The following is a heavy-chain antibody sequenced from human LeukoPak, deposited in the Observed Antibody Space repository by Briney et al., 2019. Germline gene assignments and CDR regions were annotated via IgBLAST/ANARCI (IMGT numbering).Heavy chain of an antibody. Sequence: VGSLRLSCAASGFTFSSYAMHWVRQAPGKGLEWVAVISYDGSNKYYADSVKGRFTISRDNSKNTLYLQMNSLRAEDTAVYYCAREKEQWLVFDYWGQGTLVTVSS. CDR2: ISYDGSNK. J-gene: IGHJ4*02. D-gene: IGHD6-19*01. V-gene: IGHV3-30*04. CDR1: GFTFSSYA. CDR3: AREKEQWLVFDY.